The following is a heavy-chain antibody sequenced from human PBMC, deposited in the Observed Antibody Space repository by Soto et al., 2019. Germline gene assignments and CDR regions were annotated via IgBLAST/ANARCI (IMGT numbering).Heavy chain of an antibody. CDR1: GFTLSTCA. D-gene: IGHD2-15*01. CDR3: AKGHPGGSCYSGLDC. J-gene: IGHJ4*02. CDR2: ISGSGDTT. Sequence: PGGSLRLSCAASGFTLSTCATTWVRQAPGKGLEWVLCISGSGDTTYYADSVKGRFTISRDTSKNTMYLQMNSLRVDDTAVYYCAKGHPGGSCYSGLDCWGQGTLVTVSS. V-gene: IGHV3-23*01.